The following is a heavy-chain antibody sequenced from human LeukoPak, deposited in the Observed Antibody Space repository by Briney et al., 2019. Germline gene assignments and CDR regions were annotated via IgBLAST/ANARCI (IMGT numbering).Heavy chain of an antibody. V-gene: IGHV3-30-3*01. CDR1: GFTFSSYA. J-gene: IGHJ4*02. Sequence: PGGSLRLSCAASGFTFSSYAMHWVRQAPGKGLKWVAVISYDGSNKYYADSVKGRFTISRDNSKNTLYLQMNSLRAEDTAVYYCARDQEHIVVVTAIWYWGQGTLVTVSS. D-gene: IGHD2-21*02. CDR2: ISYDGSNK. CDR3: ARDQEHIVVVTAIWY.